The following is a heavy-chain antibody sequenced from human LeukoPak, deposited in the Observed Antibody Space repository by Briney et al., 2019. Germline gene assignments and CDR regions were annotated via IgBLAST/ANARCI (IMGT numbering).Heavy chain of an antibody. Sequence: GGSLRLSCVASGFTFGSHAMSWVRQAPGKGLEWVSIITNGGATTYYADSVRGRFTISRDNSKNTLYLQMNSLRAEDTAVYYCVKLSSGSGSKFGFDSWGQGTLVTVSS. CDR1: GFTFGSHA. CDR2: ITNGGATT. D-gene: IGHD6-19*01. J-gene: IGHJ4*02. V-gene: IGHV3-23*01. CDR3: VKLSSGSGSKFGFDS.